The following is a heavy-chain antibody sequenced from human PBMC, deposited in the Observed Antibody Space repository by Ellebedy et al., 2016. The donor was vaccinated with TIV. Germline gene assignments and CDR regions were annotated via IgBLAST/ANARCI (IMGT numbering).Heavy chain of an antibody. J-gene: IGHJ4*02. CDR3: ARESSLPVAGFY. CDR2: IYYSGGT. D-gene: IGHD6-13*01. Sequence: MPSETLSLTCNVSGDSISSSSYYWVWLRQPPGKGLEWIGSIYYSGGTYYNPSLRSRVTISVVTSKNQFSRKLRSVTAADTAVYFCARESSLPVAGFYWGQGTLVTVSS. CDR1: GDSISSSSYY. V-gene: IGHV4-39*07.